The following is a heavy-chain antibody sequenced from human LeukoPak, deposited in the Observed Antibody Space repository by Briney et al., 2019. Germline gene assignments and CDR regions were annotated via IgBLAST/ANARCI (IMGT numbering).Heavy chain of an antibody. J-gene: IGHJ4*02. CDR2: IYNSGSEI. CDR1: GFSFSTYS. D-gene: IGHD6-19*01. V-gene: IGHV3-23*05. CDR3: AKDIVPDSGWDLDY. Sequence: GGSLRLSCAASGFSFSTYSMTWVRQRPGKGPEWVSSIYNSGSEIFYADSVKGRFTISRDNSNNMLYLQMNSLRAEDSAVYFCAKDIVPDSGWDLDYWGRGTLVTVSS.